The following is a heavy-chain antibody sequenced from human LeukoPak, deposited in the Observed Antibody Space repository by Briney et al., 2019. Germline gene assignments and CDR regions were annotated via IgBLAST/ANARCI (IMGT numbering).Heavy chain of an antibody. J-gene: IGHJ4*02. Sequence: SVKVSCKXSGGTFSSYAISWVRQAPRQGLEWMGRIIPIFGTANYAQKFQGRVTITTDESTSTAYMELSSLRSEDTAVYYCARGDYYDSSGYPGYWGQGTLVTVSS. V-gene: IGHV1-69*05. CDR1: GGTFSSYA. CDR2: IIPIFGTA. D-gene: IGHD3-22*01. CDR3: ARGDYYDSSGYPGY.